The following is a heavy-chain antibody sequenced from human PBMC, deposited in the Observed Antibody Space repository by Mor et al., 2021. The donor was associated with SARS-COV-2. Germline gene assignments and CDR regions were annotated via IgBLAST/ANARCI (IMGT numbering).Heavy chain of an antibody. CDR2: KGASGSTV. J-gene: IGHJ3*02. CDR3: ARAGYSSLRAFDI. Sequence: GLEWNSYKGASGSTVYNADSVKGRFTISRDNAKNSLYLQMNSLRAEDTAIYYCARAGYSSLRAFDIWGQGTMVTVSS. D-gene: IGHD5-18*01. V-gene: IGHV3-48*03.